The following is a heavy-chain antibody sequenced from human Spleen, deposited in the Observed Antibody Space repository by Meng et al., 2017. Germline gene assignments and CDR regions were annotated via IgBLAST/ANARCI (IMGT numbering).Heavy chain of an antibody. CDR3: ARDSRGYSYGNNAFDI. J-gene: IGHJ3*02. Sequence: GESLKISCAASGFTFSSYAMHWVRQAPGRGLEWVAVISYDGSNKYYADSVKGRFTISRDNSKNTLYLQMNSLRAEDTAVYYCARDSRGYSYGNNAFDIWGQRTMFTVSS. CDR1: GFTFSSYA. D-gene: IGHD5-18*01. CDR2: ISYDGSNK. V-gene: IGHV3-30*04.